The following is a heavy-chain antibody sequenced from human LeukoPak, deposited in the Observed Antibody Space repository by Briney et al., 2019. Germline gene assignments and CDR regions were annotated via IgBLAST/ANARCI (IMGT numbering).Heavy chain of an antibody. CDR1: GGSISSYY. Sequence: SETLSLTCTVSGGSISSYYWSWIRQPPGKGLEWIGYIYYSGSTNYNPSLKSRVTISVDTSKNQFSLKLSSVTAADTAVYYCASQREVPNYYYGMDVWGQGTTVTVSS. CDR2: IYYSGST. J-gene: IGHJ6*02. CDR3: ASQREVPNYYYGMDV. D-gene: IGHD6-25*01. V-gene: IGHV4-59*12.